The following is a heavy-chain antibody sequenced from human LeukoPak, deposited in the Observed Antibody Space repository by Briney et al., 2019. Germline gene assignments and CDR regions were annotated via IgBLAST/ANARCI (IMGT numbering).Heavy chain of an antibody. Sequence: SETLSLTCIVSGDSISSGSYYWTWIRQPAGRGLEWIGRFYTSGSTNYNPSLKSRVTISADTSKNQFSLKLSSVTAADTAVYYCASTHTVWFGEHKYFDYWGQGTLVTVSS. CDR1: GDSISSGSYY. V-gene: IGHV4-61*02. CDR3: ASTHTVWFGEHKYFDY. J-gene: IGHJ4*02. CDR2: FYTSGST. D-gene: IGHD3-10*01.